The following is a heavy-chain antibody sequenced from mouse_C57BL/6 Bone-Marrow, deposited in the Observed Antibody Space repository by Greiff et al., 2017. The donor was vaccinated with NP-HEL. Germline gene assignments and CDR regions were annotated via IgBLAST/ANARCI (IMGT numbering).Heavy chain of an antibody. CDR2: ISDGGSYT. CDR1: GFTFSSYA. J-gene: IGHJ1*03. D-gene: IGHD1-2*01. Sequence: EVQGVESGGGLVKPGGSLKLSCAASGFTFSSYAMSWVRQTPEKRLEWVATISDGGSYTYYPDNVKGRFTISRDNAKNNLYLQMSHLKSEDTAMYYCARTITTAFWGTGTTVTVSS. CDR3: ARTITTAF. V-gene: IGHV5-4*01.